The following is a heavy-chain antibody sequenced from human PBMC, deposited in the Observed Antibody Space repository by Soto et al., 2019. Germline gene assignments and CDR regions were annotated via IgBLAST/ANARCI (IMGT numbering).Heavy chain of an antibody. J-gene: IGHJ3*02. CDR3: ARAGTSRDAFDI. CDR1: GYTFTGYY. V-gene: IGHV1-2*02. D-gene: IGHD6-13*01. Sequence: ASVKVSFTASGYTFTGYYLHWVLQAPGQGLEWMGWINPKSGGSKFAQRFQGRVTMTRDTSISTAHMELSRLRSDDTAVYYCARAGTSRDAFDIWGQGTMVTVSS. CDR2: INPKSGGS.